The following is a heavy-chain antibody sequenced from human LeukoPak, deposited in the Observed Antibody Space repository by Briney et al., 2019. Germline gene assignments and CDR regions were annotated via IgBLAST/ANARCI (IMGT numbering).Heavy chain of an antibody. J-gene: IGHJ4*02. Sequence: GGSLRLSFAASGFTFSSYSMDWVRQAPGKGLEWVSSISSSSSYIYYADSVKGRFTISRDNAKNSLYLQMNSLRAEDTAVYYCAREGWDYGDYLTPIGGYFDYWGQGTLVTVSS. CDR3: AREGWDYGDYLTPIGGYFDY. CDR1: GFTFSSYS. CDR2: ISSSSSYI. V-gene: IGHV3-21*01. D-gene: IGHD4-17*01.